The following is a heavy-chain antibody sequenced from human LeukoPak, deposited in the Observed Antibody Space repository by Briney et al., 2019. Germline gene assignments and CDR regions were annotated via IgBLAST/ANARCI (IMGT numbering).Heavy chain of an antibody. J-gene: IGHJ4*02. CDR2: INRSGST. D-gene: IGHD1-14*01. Sequence: SETLSLTCAVYGGSFSSYYWSWIRQPPGKGLEWIEEINRSGSTNSNPSLKSRVTISVDTSKNQFSLRLTSVTAADTAVYYYARGLPYSRTYYFDYWGQGTLVTVSS. CDR3: ARGLPYSRTYYFDY. CDR1: GGSFSSYY. V-gene: IGHV4-34*01.